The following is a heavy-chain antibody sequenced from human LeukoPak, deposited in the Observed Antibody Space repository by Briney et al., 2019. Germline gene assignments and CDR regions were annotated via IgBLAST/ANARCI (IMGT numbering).Heavy chain of an antibody. CDR1: GLKFSSYE. D-gene: IGHD1-26*01. V-gene: IGHV3-48*03. J-gene: IGHJ6*02. CDR2: ISSSGNNI. Sequence: TGGSLRLSCAASGLKFSSYEVNWVRQAPGKGLEWVSYISSSGNNIYYADSVKGRFTISRDIAKNSLYLQMNSLRADDTAVYYCARFMGYYYAMDVWGQGTTVTVSS. CDR3: ARFMGYYYAMDV.